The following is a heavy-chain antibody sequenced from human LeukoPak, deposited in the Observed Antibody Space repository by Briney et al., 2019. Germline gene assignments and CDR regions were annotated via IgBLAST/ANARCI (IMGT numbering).Heavy chain of an antibody. V-gene: IGHV4-34*01. CDR2: INHSGST. CDR1: GGSFSGYY. J-gene: IGHJ5*02. Sequence: SETLSLTCAVYGGSFSGYYWSWIRQPPGKGLEWIGEINHSGSTNYNPSLKSRVTISVDTSKNQFSLKLSSVTAADTAVYYCARGSLLWFGERKINWFDPWGQGTLVTVSS. D-gene: IGHD3-10*01. CDR3: ARGSLLWFGERKINWFDP.